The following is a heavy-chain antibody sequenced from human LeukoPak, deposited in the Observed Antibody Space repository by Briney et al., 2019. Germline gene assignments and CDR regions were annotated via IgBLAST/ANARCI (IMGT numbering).Heavy chain of an antibody. CDR1: GGSFSSRS. CDR2: IIPILITP. Sequence: SVKVSCKASGGSFSSRSIAWVRQAPGQGLESMGGIIPILITPNYAQKFQGRVTITTDESTTTAYMELTSLRSEDTAVYYCARSPLAHSGTYSEEWGQGTLVTVSS. CDR3: ARSPLAHSGTYSEE. V-gene: IGHV1-69*16. J-gene: IGHJ4*02. D-gene: IGHD1-26*01.